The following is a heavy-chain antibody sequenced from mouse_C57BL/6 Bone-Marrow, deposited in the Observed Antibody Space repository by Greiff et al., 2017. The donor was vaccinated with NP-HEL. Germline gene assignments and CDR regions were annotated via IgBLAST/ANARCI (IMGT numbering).Heavy chain of an antibody. V-gene: IGHV3-5*01. CDR2: IYYSGTI. CDR1: GISITTGNYR. J-gene: IGHJ1*03. Sequence: DVKLQESGPGLVKPSQTVFLTCTVTGISITTGNYRWSWIRQFPGNKLEWIGYIYYSGTITYNPSLTSRTTITRDTPKNQFFLEMNSLTAEDTATYYCARDQDYDGGYFDVWGTGTTVTVSS. CDR3: ARDQDYDGGYFDV. D-gene: IGHD2-4*01.